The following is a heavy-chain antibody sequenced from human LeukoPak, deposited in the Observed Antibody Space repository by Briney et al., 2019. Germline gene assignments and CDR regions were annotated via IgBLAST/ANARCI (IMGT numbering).Heavy chain of an antibody. V-gene: IGHV3-23*01. CDR2: ISGSGGDS. CDR3: AKVSGRILIWPQPFGDGMDV. Sequence: GGSLRLSCAASGISFSTYVMAWVRQAPGKGLECVSAISGSGGDSNYAASVKGRFTISRDNSKNTLYLQMNSLRVEDTAVYYCAKVSGRILIWPQPFGDGMDVWGQGTTVTVSS. CDR1: GISFSTYV. D-gene: IGHD3-10*01. J-gene: IGHJ6*02.